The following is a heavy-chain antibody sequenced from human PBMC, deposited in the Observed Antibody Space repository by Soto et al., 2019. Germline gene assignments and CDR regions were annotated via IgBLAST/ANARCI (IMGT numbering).Heavy chain of an antibody. CDR1: GYTLTELS. Sequence: ASVKVSCKVSGYTLTELSMHWVRQAPGKGLEWMGGFDAEDGDTIYAQKFQGRVTITRDTSADTAYMELSSLRSEDTAVYYCARGRGMDVWGQGTTVTVSS. J-gene: IGHJ6*02. CDR2: FDAEDGDT. CDR3: ARGRGMDV. V-gene: IGHV1-24*01.